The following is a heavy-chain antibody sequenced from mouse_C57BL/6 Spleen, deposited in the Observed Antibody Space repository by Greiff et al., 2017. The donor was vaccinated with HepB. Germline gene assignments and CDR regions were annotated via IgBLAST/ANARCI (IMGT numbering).Heavy chain of an antibody. CDR1: GYTFTSYW. J-gene: IGHJ4*01. CDR2: IDPSDSYT. D-gene: IGHD3-3*01. Sequence: QVHVKQPGAELVKPGASVKLSCKASGYTFTSYWMQWVKRRPGQGLEWIGEIDPSDSYTNYNQKFKGKATLTVDTSSSTAYMQLSSLTSEDSAVYYCARGGLDYAMDYWGQGTSVTVSS. CDR3: ARGGLDYAMDY. V-gene: IGHV1-50*01.